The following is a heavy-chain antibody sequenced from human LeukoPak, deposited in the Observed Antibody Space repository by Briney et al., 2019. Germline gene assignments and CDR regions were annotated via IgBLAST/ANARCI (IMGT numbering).Heavy chain of an antibody. D-gene: IGHD1-26*01. Sequence: PGGSLRLFCAASGFTFDDNARHWVRHALGKGLEGGSGISWNSGSIGYADSVKGRFTISRDNAKNSLYLQMNSLRAEDTALYYCAKDSGSYHGGLDYWGQGTLVTVSS. CDR3: AKDSGSYHGGLDY. CDR2: ISWNSGSI. J-gene: IGHJ4*02. V-gene: IGHV3-9*01. CDR1: GFTFDDNA.